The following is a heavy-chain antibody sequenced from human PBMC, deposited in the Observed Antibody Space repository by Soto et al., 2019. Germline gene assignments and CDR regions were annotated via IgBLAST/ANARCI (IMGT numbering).Heavy chain of an antibody. CDR3: AKKRGAGDYPNWSFAV. V-gene: IGHV3-23*01. J-gene: IGHJ2*01. CDR1: GFMFSCCA. CDR2: IHGDGDYS. D-gene: IGHD1-26*01. Sequence: EVQLLDSGGGLVQPGGSLRLSCAASGFMFSCCAMSWVRQAPGKGLEWVSTIHGDGDYSHYTDSVEGRFTISRDNSRNTLYLQMDSLRADDTATYYWAKKRGAGDYPNWSFAVWGRGTLVAVSS.